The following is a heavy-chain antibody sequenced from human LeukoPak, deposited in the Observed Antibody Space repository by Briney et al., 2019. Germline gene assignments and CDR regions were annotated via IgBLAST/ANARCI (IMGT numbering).Heavy chain of an antibody. CDR2: INPTSGGT. Sequence: GASVKVSCKASGFTFTGYYLHWVRQAPGQGLEWMGWINPTSGGTNYAQRFQDRVTMAWDTSVSAAYMELSSLRSDDTAVYYCARGPRAPYYYDSSGYYGGAFDIWGQGTMVTVSS. D-gene: IGHD3-22*01. CDR1: GFTFTGYY. V-gene: IGHV1-2*02. CDR3: ARGPRAPYYYDSSGYYGGAFDI. J-gene: IGHJ3*02.